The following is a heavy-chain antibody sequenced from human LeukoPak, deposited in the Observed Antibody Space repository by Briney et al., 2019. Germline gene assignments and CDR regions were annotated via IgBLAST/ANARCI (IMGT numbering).Heavy chain of an antibody. J-gene: IGHJ4*02. Sequence: GGSLRLSCAASGFTFSSYWMTWVRQAPGKGLELVAHRKNDGSEKYYVDSVKGRITISRDNAKNSLYLQMNSLRVEDTAVYYCARDPASAVPIDYLGQGTLVTVSS. D-gene: IGHD2-2*01. V-gene: IGHV3-7*01. CDR1: GFTFSSYW. CDR2: RKNDGSEK. CDR3: ARDPASAVPIDY.